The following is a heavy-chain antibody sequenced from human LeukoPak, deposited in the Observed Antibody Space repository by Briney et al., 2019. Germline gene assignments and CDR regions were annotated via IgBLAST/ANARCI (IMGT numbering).Heavy chain of an antibody. J-gene: IGHJ4*02. CDR3: ARENRETTGYYGPFDS. Sequence: PSETLSLTCTVSGGSISNDYWSWTWIRQPPGKGLEWIVFFYSGSTNYSPSLKSRVTMSVDTSNNQFSLRLNPVTAADTAVYYCARENRETTGYYGPFDSWGQGTLVTVSS. CDR1: GGSISNDY. CDR2: FYSGST. D-gene: IGHD3-10*01. V-gene: IGHV4-59*01.